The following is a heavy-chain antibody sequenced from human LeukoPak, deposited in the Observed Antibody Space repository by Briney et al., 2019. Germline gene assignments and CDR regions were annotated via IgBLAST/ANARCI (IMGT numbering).Heavy chain of an antibody. Sequence: GSLRLSCAASGFPFSNYVMSWVRQAPGKGLEWVPTIGGGGGSAYYADSVKGRFTISRDNSKNTLYLQMNSLRAEDTAVYYCAKGYYGSGTPNWFDPWGQGTLVTVSS. CDR1: GFPFSNYV. V-gene: IGHV3-23*01. J-gene: IGHJ5*02. CDR2: IGGGGGSA. D-gene: IGHD3-10*01. CDR3: AKGYYGSGTPNWFDP.